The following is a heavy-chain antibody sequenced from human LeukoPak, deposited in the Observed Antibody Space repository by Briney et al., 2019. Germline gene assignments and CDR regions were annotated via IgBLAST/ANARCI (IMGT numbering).Heavy chain of an antibody. V-gene: IGHV3-7*01. CDR2: IKRDGSEK. Sequence: GRSLRLSCAVSGFAFSSYWMSWVRQAPGKGLEWVANIKRDGSEKYYVDSVKGRFTISRDNAKNSLFLQMNSLTAEDTAVYYCARGQTTFGPWGQGTLVTVSS. CDR3: ARGQTTFGP. CDR1: GFAFSSYW. D-gene: IGHD1-7*01. J-gene: IGHJ5*02.